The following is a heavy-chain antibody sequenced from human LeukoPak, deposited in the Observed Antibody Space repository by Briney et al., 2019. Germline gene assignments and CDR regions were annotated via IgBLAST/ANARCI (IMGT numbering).Heavy chain of an antibody. J-gene: IGHJ5*02. V-gene: IGHV1-2*02. CDR1: GYTFTGYY. Sequence: ASVKVSCKASGYTFTGYYMHWVRQAPGQGLEWMGWINPKSGGTKYEQKFQDRVTMTRDTSISTVYMEVSNLRSDDTAVYYCASYSGYDGGLDPWGQGTLVTVSS. CDR2: INPKSGGT. D-gene: IGHD5-12*01. CDR3: ASYSGYDGGLDP.